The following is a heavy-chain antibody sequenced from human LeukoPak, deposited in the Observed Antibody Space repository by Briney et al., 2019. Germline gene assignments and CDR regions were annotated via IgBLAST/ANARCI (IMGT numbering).Heavy chain of an antibody. CDR1: GYTFTGYY. V-gene: IGHV1-2*02. CDR2: INPNSGGT. Sequence: GASVKVSCKASGYTFTGYYMHWVRQAPGQGPEWMGWINPNSGGTNYAQKFQGRVTMTRDTSISTAYMELSRLRSDDTAVYYCARDPGGDGTLDVWGKGTTVTVSS. J-gene: IGHJ6*04. D-gene: IGHD2-21*02. CDR3: ARDPGGDGTLDV.